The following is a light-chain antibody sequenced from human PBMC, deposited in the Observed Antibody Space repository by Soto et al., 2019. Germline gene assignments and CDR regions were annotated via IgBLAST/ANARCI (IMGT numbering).Light chain of an antibody. Sequence: IVLTQSPGTMSLSPGERATLSCRASQSVSSSYLAWYQQKPGQAPRILIYGASSRATGIPDKFSGSGSGTDFTLTISRLEPEDFAVYYCQQYGSPWTFGQGTKVEIK. CDR3: QQYGSPWT. CDR1: QSVSSSY. V-gene: IGKV3-20*01. CDR2: GAS. J-gene: IGKJ1*01.